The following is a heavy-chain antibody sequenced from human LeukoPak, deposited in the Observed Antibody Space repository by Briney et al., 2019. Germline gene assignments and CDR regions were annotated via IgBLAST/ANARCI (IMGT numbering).Heavy chain of an antibody. Sequence: PSETLSLTCSVSGGSISSYYWNWIRQPAGKGLEWIGRMYTSGSTKYNPSLKSRVTMSVDTSKNQLSLKLTSVTAADTAVYYCARDALEQQLVLNAFDIWGQGTMVTVSS. J-gene: IGHJ3*02. V-gene: IGHV4-4*07. CDR2: MYTSGST. CDR3: ARDALEQQLVLNAFDI. CDR1: GGSISSYY. D-gene: IGHD6-13*01.